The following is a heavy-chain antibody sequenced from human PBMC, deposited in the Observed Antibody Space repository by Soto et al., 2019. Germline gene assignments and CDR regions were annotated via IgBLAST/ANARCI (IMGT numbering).Heavy chain of an antibody. CDR2: MNPDSGNT. CDR3: AREAASDPSFYYHYMDV. V-gene: IGHV1-8*01. J-gene: IGHJ6*03. CDR1: GYTFSNYN. D-gene: IGHD3-10*01. Sequence: QEQLVQSGAEVKKPGAPVKVSCKASGYTFSNYNINWVRQASGQGLEWMGWMNPDSGNTGYAEKFQGRVTMTRNSSRSTAYMEVSGLRSEDTAGYYCAREAASDPSFYYHYMDVWGKGTTVTVSS.